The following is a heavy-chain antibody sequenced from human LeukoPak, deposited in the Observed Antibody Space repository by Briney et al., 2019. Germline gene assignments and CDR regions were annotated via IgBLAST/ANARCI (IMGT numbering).Heavy chain of an antibody. D-gene: IGHD3-10*01. Sequence: PSETLSLTCTVSGGSISSFYWSWIRQPPGKGLEWIGYLYYSGSTNYNPSLKSRVTMSVDTSKNQFSLKLSSVTAADTAVYYCARGPFTLLRGPDNWFDPWGQGALVTVSS. CDR1: GGSISSFY. CDR2: LYYSGST. CDR3: ARGPFTLLRGPDNWFDP. V-gene: IGHV4-59*12. J-gene: IGHJ5*02.